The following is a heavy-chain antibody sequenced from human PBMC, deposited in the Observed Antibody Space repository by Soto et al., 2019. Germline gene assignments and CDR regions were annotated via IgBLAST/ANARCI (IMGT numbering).Heavy chain of an antibody. J-gene: IGHJ4*02. D-gene: IGHD3-22*01. CDR2: INIYSGDA. V-gene: IGHV1-18*01. Sequence: QVRLEQSGPEVKKTGASVKVSCKASGYTFTSYGISWVRQAPGQGLEWMGWINIYSGDANYAPRFQDRVPMTRDTSTNTVYMEMRSLRSDDTAVYYCARALYYYDNSGLAYWGQGTLVTVSS. CDR1: GYTFTSYG. CDR3: ARALYYYDNSGLAY.